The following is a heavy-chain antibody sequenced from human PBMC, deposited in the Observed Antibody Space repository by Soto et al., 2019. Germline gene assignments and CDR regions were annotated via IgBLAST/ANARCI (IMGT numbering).Heavy chain of an antibody. CDR1: GYTFTSYG. J-gene: IGHJ6*02. CDR3: ARVRVRGYYYYYYGMDV. V-gene: IGHV1-18*01. Sequence: ASVKVSCKASGYTFTSYGISWVRQAPGQGLEWMGWISAYNGNTNYAQKLQGRVTMTTDTSTSTAYMELRSLRSDDTAVYYCARVRVRGYYYYYYGMDVWGQGTTVTVSS. CDR2: ISAYNGNT. D-gene: IGHD2-21*01.